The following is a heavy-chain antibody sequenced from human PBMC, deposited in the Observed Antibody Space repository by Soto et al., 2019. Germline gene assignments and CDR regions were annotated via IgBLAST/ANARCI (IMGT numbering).Heavy chain of an antibody. D-gene: IGHD3-10*01. J-gene: IGHJ6*02. CDR3: AKDQDSGDYYYYGMDV. CDR1: GFTFSAYG. Sequence: QVQLVESGGGVVQPGRSLRLSCAAYGFTFSAYGIHWVRQAPGKGLEWVAVISYDGSNKYYTDSVKGRFTISRDNSKNTRYLQMSSLRAEYTAVYYCAKDQDSGDYYYYGMDVWGQGTTVTVFS. CDR2: ISYDGSNK. V-gene: IGHV3-30*18.